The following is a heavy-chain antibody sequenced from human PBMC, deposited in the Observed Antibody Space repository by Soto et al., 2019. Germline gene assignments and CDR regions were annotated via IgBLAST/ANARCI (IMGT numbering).Heavy chain of an antibody. V-gene: IGHV1-69*06. J-gene: IGHJ6*02. CDR1: GGTFSSYA. D-gene: IGHD2-15*01. CDR2: IIPIFGTA. CDR3: ARGGPKAAGYYYGTDV. Sequence: GASVKVSCKASGGTFSSYAISWVRQAPGQGLEWMGGIIPIFGTANYAQKFQGRVTITADKSTSTAYMELSSLRSEDTAVYYCARGGPKAAGYYYGTDVWGQGTTVTVSS.